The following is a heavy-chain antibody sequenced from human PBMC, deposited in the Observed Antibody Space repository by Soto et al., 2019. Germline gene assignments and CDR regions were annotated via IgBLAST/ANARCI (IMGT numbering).Heavy chain of an antibody. D-gene: IGHD4-17*01. CDR1: GFSVGDNY. V-gene: IGHV3-11*06. CDR2: SSSSGGYT. J-gene: IGHJ6*02. Sequence: QVQLVESGGGLVEPGGSLRLSCAASGFSVGDNYMTWISQAPGKGLEWLSYSSSSGGYTNYADSVKGRFTISRDNAKNSLYLQMDSLRAEDTAVYFCARSSGRRHVFTVDYGLDVWGQGTTVTVSS. CDR3: ARSSGRRHVFTVDYGLDV.